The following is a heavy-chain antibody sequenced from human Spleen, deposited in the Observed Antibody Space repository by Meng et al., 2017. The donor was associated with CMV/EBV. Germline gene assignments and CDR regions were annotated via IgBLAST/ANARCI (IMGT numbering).Heavy chain of an antibody. J-gene: IGHJ6*02. CDR3: TRGGTSAMRDGMDV. V-gene: IGHV3-49*04. D-gene: IGHD2-2*01. CDR1: GFIFGGYL. Sequence: GGSLRLSCTASGFIFGGYLMGWVRQAPGKGPEWAGVIRKNGYGGTTEYAASVKGRFTISRDDSKSIAYLQMNSLKIEDTAVYYCTRGGTSAMRDGMDVWGQGTTVTVSS. CDR2: IRKNGYGGTT.